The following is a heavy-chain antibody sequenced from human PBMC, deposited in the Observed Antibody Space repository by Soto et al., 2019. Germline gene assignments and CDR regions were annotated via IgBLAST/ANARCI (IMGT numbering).Heavy chain of an antibody. V-gene: IGHV3-23*01. J-gene: IGHJ3*02. D-gene: IGHD3-22*01. CDR3: AKNSNYYDSSGYPPDAFDI. Sequence: GGSLRLSCAASGFTFSSYAMSWVRQAPGKGLEWVSAISGSGGSTYYADSVKGRFTISRDNSKNTLYLQMNSLRAEDTAVYYCAKNSNYYDSSGYPPDAFDIWGQGTMVTVSS. CDR2: ISGSGGST. CDR1: GFTFSSYA.